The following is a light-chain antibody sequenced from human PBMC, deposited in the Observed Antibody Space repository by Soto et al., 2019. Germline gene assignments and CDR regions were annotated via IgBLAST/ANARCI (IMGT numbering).Light chain of an antibody. V-gene: IGLV3-1*01. J-gene: IGLJ2*01. Sequence: SYELAQPPSVSVSPGQTASITCSGDKLGDKYACWYQQKPGQSPVLVIYQDSTRPSGIPERFSGSNSGNTATLTISGTQAMDEADYYCQAWDSSTVVFGGGTQRTFL. CDR3: QAWDSSTVV. CDR2: QDS. CDR1: KLGDKY.